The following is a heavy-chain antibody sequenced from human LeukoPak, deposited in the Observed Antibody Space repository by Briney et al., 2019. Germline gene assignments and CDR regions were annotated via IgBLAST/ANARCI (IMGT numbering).Heavy chain of an antibody. D-gene: IGHD3-22*01. CDR1: GASISGSGYY. V-gene: IGHV4-61*05. CDR2: IFYSGYT. CDR3: ARYDSSGFYQYYFDY. Sequence: SETLSLTCAVSGASISGSGYYWGWIRQSPGKGLEWIGNIFYSGYTNYNPSLKSRVTISVDTSKKQFSLKLTSVTAADTAVYYCARYDSSGFYQYYFDYWGLGTLVTVSS. J-gene: IGHJ4*02.